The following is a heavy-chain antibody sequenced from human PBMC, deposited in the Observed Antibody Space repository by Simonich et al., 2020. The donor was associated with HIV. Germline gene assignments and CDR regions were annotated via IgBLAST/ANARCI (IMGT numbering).Heavy chain of an antibody. Sequence: QVQLVQSGAEVKKPGSSVKVSCKASGGTFSSYAVSWVRQAPGQGLEWMGGIIPVFDTSNSAQKFQGRVTITADESTSTAYMELSSLRSEDTAVYYWARGRRYSSSWSFDYWGQGTLVTVSS. CDR3: ARGRRYSSSWSFDY. CDR1: GGTFSSYA. D-gene: IGHD6-13*01. CDR2: IIPVFDTS. J-gene: IGHJ4*02. V-gene: IGHV1-69*13.